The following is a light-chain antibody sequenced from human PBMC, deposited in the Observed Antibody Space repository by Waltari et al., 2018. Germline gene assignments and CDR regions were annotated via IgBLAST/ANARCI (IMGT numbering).Light chain of an antibody. CDR3: CSYAGSWGYV. CDR1: SSDVGSYNL. V-gene: IGLV2-23*01. J-gene: IGLJ1*01. Sequence: QSALTQPASVSGSPGQSITLSCTGTSSDVGSYNLVPWYQQHPGKAPKLMIYEGSKRPSGVSNRFSGSKSGNTASLTISGLQAEDEADYYCCSYAGSWGYVFGTGTKVTVL. CDR2: EGS.